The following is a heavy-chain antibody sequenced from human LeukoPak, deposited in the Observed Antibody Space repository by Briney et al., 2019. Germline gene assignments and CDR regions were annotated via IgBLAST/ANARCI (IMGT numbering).Heavy chain of an antibody. CDR1: GFTFGGYA. CDR2: ISWNSGSI. V-gene: IGHV3-9*03. J-gene: IGHJ4*02. Sequence: PGRSLRLSCAASGFTFGGYAMHWVRQAPGKGLEWVSGISWNSGSIGYADSVKGRFTISRDNAKNSLYLQMNSLRAEDMALYYFAKDMGSGWTEYGYWGQGTLVTVSS. D-gene: IGHD6-19*01. CDR3: AKDMGSGWTEYGY.